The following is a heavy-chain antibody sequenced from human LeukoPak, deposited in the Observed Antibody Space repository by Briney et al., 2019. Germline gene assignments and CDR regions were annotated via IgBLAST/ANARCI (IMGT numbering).Heavy chain of an antibody. CDR3: ARESDLVIEVRRGAFDI. J-gene: IGHJ3*02. Sequence: GASVKVSCKASGYTFTSYYMHWVRQAPGQGLEWMGIINPSGGSTSYAQKFQGRVTMTRDMSTSTVYMELSSLRSEDTAVYYCARESDLVIEVRRGAFDIWGQGTMVTVSS. CDR1: GYTFTSYY. CDR2: INPSGGST. D-gene: IGHD3-22*01. V-gene: IGHV1-46*01.